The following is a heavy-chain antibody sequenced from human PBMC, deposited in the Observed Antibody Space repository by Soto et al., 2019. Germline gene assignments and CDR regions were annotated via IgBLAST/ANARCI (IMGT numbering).Heavy chain of an antibody. J-gene: IGHJ4*02. V-gene: IGHV3-23*01. D-gene: IGHD1-26*01. CDR3: AKDLGSSGSYHGIYFDS. Sequence: EVQLLESGGGLVQPGGSLRLSCAASGFTFSTYAMNWVRQAPGKGLEWVSTISGSGGSTYYADSVKGRFTISRDNAKNTRSLHTNGPRAEDTALYYCAKDLGSSGSYHGIYFDSCGQGTLVTVSS. CDR1: GFTFSTYA. CDR2: ISGSGGST.